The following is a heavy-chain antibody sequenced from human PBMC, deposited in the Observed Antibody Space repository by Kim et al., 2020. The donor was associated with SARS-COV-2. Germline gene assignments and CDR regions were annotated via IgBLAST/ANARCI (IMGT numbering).Heavy chain of an antibody. CDR2: ISYAGGSK. D-gene: IGHD3-22*01. Sequence: GGSLRLSCAASGFTFSDFAMHWVRQAPGKGLEWVAVISYAGGSKYYADSVKGRFTISRDNSKNTLFLQMNSLRPEDMAVYYCARELGTFDYDSSGFPYWGQGTLVAVSS. V-gene: IGHV3-30*04. CDR1: GFTFSDFA. CDR3: ARELGTFDYDSSGFPY. J-gene: IGHJ4*02.